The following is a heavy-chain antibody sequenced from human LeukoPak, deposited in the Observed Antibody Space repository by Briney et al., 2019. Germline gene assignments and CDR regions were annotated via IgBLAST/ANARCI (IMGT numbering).Heavy chain of an antibody. CDR3: ARGGRARRYYYMDV. J-gene: IGHJ6*03. Sequence: SETLSLTCTVSGYSISSGYYWSWIRQPPGKGLEWIGEINHSGSTNYNPSLKSRVTISVDTSKNQFSLKLSSVTAADTAVYYCARGGRARRYYYMDVWGKGTTVTVSS. V-gene: IGHV4-38-2*02. CDR1: GYSISSGYY. CDR2: INHSGST. D-gene: IGHD6-13*01.